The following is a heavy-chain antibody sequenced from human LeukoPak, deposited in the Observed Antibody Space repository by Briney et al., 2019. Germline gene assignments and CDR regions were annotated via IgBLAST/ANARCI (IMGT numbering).Heavy chain of an antibody. Sequence: SVKVSCKASGGTFSSYAISWVRQAPGQGLEWMGGIIPIFGTANYAQKFQGRVTITADESTSTAYMELSSLRSEDTAVYYCARRASTSCYSRDTAMVCDSYYFDYWGQGTLVTVSS. D-gene: IGHD2-2*02. CDR3: ARRASTSCYSRDTAMVCDSYYFDY. J-gene: IGHJ4*02. V-gene: IGHV1-69*13. CDR2: IIPIFGTA. CDR1: GGTFSSYA.